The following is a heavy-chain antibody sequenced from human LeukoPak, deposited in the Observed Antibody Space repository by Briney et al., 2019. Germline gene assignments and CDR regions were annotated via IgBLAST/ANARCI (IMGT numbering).Heavy chain of an antibody. CDR2: IGGSGTRT. D-gene: IGHD2-2*03. J-gene: IGHJ4*02. CDR3: AKDSHWILFDD. Sequence: GGSLRLSCAASGFTFNSQGMNWVRQAPGKGLEWVSGIGGSGTRTYYADSVKGRFTISRDNSKNTLYLQMNSLRDEDTAVYYCAKDSHWILFDDWGQGTLVTVSS. V-gene: IGHV3-23*01. CDR1: GFTFNSQG.